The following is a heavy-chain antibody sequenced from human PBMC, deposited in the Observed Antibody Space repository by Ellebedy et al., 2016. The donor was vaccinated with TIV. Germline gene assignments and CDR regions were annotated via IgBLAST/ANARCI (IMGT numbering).Heavy chain of an antibody. V-gene: IGHV4-39*01. Sequence: GSLRLSXTVSGDSISSTSYFWGWVRQPPGEGLEWIGNIYYNGKTYSNPSLKSRVTLSVDTSKNQFSLKLSSVTAADTAVYYCARRDGFFDYWGQGILVTVSS. CDR3: ARRDGFFDY. CDR2: IYYNGKT. D-gene: IGHD4-17*01. CDR1: GDSISSTSYF. J-gene: IGHJ4*02.